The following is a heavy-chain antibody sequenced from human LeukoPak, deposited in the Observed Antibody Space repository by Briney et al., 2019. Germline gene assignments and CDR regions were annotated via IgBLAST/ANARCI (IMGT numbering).Heavy chain of an antibody. J-gene: IGHJ4*02. Sequence: GGSLRLSCAASGFTFSSYSMNWVRQAPGKGLEWVSSISSSSSYRYYADSVKRRFTISRDNAKNSLYLQMNSLRAEDTAVYYCERDGEGYGWNYAFDYWGQGTLVTVSS. CDR3: ERDGEGYGWNYAFDY. D-gene: IGHD1-7*01. V-gene: IGHV3-21*01. CDR2: ISSSSSYR. CDR1: GFTFSSYS.